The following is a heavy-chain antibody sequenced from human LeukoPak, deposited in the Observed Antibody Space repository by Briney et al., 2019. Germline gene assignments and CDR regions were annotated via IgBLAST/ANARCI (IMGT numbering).Heavy chain of an antibody. D-gene: IGHD6-13*01. Sequence: PSETQSLTCTVSGGSISSSSYYWGWIRQPPGTGLEWIGSIYYSGSTYYNPSLKSRVTISVDTSKNQFSLKLSSVTAADTAVYYCARHALSSSWYAKSWFDPWGQGTLVTVSS. CDR2: IYYSGST. V-gene: IGHV4-39*01. CDR1: GGSISSSSYY. J-gene: IGHJ5*02. CDR3: ARHALSSSWYAKSWFDP.